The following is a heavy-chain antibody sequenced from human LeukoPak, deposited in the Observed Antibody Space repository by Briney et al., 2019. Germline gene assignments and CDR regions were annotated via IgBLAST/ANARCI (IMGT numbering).Heavy chain of an antibody. Sequence: SETLSLTCAVHGGSFSGYYWSWIRQPPGKGLEWIGEINHSGSTNYNPSLKSRVTISVDTSKNQFSLRLSSVTAADTAVYYCARKRVYYYDSSGYTYFDYWGQGTLVTVSS. CDR3: ARKRVYYYDSSGYTYFDY. CDR2: INHSGST. CDR1: GGSFSGYY. D-gene: IGHD3-22*01. V-gene: IGHV4-34*01. J-gene: IGHJ4*02.